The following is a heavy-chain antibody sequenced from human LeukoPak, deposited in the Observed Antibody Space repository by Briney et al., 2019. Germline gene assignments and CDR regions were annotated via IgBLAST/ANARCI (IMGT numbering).Heavy chain of an antibody. Sequence: ASVKVSCKASGYTFTGYYIQWVRQAPGQGLEWMGWINPHSGGTNYAQKFQGRVTLTRDTSISTAYMELSGLRSDDTAVYYCARGVVAATFYYYMDVWGKGTMVTVSS. CDR2: INPHSGGT. D-gene: IGHD2-15*01. CDR1: GYTFTGYY. J-gene: IGHJ6*03. CDR3: ARGVVAATFYYYMDV. V-gene: IGHV1-2*02.